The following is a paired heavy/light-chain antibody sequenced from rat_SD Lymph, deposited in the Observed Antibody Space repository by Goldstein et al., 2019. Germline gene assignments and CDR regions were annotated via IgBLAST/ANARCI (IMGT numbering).Light chain of an antibody. CDR1: KSLLSSKGITS. CDR2: QMS. CDR3: GHRLEYPRT. Sequence: DIVLTQAPLSVSVTPGESASISCRSSKSLLSSKGITSLYWYLQRPGKSPQLLIYQMSNLASGVPDRFSSSGSETDFTLKISKVETEDVGVYYCGHRLEYPRTFGGGTKLELK. J-gene: IGKJ1*01. V-gene: IGKV2S11*01.
Heavy chain of an antibody. Sequence: EVQLVESGGVLVQPGRSMKLSCAASGFTFSSFPMAWVRQAPTKGLEWVATISTSGGSTYYRDSVKGRFTISRDNAKSTLYLQMDSLRSEDTATYYCTTDRWAGSRRDSYAHEYFDYWGQGVMVTVSS. CDR2: ISTSGGST. V-gene: IGHV5-46*01. D-gene: IGHD1-12*01. CDR3: TTDRWAGSRRDSYAHEYFDY. J-gene: IGHJ2*01. CDR1: GFTFSSFP.